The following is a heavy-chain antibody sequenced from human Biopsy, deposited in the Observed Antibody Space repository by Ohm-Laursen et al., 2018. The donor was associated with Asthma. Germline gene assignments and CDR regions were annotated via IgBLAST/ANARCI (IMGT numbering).Heavy chain of an antibody. CDR1: GDSFSNYA. J-gene: IGHJ6*02. D-gene: IGHD5-12*01. V-gene: IGHV1-69*01. CDR3: ARGYSGSDRIVYYYSGLEV. CDR2: IIPVLGTP. Sequence: SSVYLSCKASGDSFSNYAISWVRQAPGQGLVWMGGIIPVLGTPDHAQMFEGRVTITADESTSTAYMELSSLSSEDTAVYYCARGYSGSDRIVYYYSGLEVWGQGTTVTVSS.